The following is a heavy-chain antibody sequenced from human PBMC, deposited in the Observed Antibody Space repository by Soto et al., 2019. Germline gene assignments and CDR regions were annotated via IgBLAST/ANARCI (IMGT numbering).Heavy chain of an antibody. CDR3: ARDSGYYGSGSYGY. J-gene: IGHJ4*02. D-gene: IGHD3-10*01. Sequence: GGSLRLSCAASGFTFSSYSMNWVRQAPGKGLEWVSYISSSSSTIYYADSVKGRFTISRDNAKNSLYLQMNSLRAEDTAVYYCARDSGYYGSGSYGYWGQGTLVTVSS. CDR2: ISSSSSTI. CDR1: GFTFSSYS. V-gene: IGHV3-48*01.